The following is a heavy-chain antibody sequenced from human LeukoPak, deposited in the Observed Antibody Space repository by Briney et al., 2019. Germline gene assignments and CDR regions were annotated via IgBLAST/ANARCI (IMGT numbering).Heavy chain of an antibody. CDR2: INPNSGGT. J-gene: IGHJ3*02. CDR3: AAVAVLGNAFDI. D-gene: IGHD6-19*01. V-gene: IGHV1-2*02. CDR1: GYTFTGYY. Sequence: SVKVSCKASGYTFTGYYMHWVRRAPGQGLEWMGWINPNSGGTNYAQKFQGRVTMTRDTSISTAYMELSRLRSDDTAVYYCAAVAVLGNAFDIWGQGTMVTVSS.